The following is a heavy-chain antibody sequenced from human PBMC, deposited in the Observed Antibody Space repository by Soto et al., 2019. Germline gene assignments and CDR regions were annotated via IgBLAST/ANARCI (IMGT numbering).Heavy chain of an antibody. CDR2: TYYRSKWYN. Sequence: QVQLQQSGPGLVKPSQTLSVTCSISGDSVSSHSTAWNWIRQSPSRGLEWLGRTYYRSKWYNDYAVSVKSRMTINAYTSENQFSLQLNSVTPEDTAVYYCARSWAFGNSGRDLDYWGQGTLVTVAS. CDR3: ARSWAFGNSGRDLDY. V-gene: IGHV6-1*01. D-gene: IGHD3-16*01. CDR1: GDSVSSHSTA. J-gene: IGHJ4*02.